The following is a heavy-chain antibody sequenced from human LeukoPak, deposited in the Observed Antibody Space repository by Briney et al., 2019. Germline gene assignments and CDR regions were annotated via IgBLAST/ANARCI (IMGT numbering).Heavy chain of an antibody. V-gene: IGHV1-69*05. Sequence: SVKVSCKASGGTFSSYAISWVRQAPGQGLEWMGGIIPIFGTANYAQKFQGRVTITTDESTSTAYMELSSLRSEDTAVYYCARDVEMATIWDYWGQGTLVTVSS. D-gene: IGHD5-24*01. CDR2: IIPIFGTA. CDR1: GGTFSSYA. CDR3: ARDVEMATIWDY. J-gene: IGHJ4*02.